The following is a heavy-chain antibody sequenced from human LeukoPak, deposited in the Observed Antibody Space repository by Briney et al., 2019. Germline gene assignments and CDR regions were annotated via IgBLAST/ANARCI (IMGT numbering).Heavy chain of an antibody. CDR1: GFTFDDYA. Sequence: GGSLRLSCVVSGFTFDDYAMHWVRQGPGKGLEWVSLISGDGGRTYYADSVKGRFTISRDNSKNSLYLEMNSLGTEDTALYYCAKDILSGFYETFDYWGQGTVFTVSS. J-gene: IGHJ4*02. CDR3: AKDILSGFYETFDY. V-gene: IGHV3-43*02. CDR2: ISGDGGRT. D-gene: IGHD6-19*01.